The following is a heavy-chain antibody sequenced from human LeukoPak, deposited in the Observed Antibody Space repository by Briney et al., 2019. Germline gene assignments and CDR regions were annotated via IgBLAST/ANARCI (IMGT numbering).Heavy chain of an antibody. CDR2: FDPEDGET. CDR1: GYTLTELS. D-gene: IGHD2-2*01. CDR3: ATSPRIVVPAARRGFDY. J-gene: IGHJ4*02. V-gene: IGHV1-24*01. Sequence: ASVKVSCKVSGYTLTELSTHWVRQAPGKGLEWMGGFDPEDGETIYAQKFQGRVTMTEDTSTDTAYMELSSLRSEDTAVYYCATSPRIVVPAARRGFDYWGQGTLVTVSS.